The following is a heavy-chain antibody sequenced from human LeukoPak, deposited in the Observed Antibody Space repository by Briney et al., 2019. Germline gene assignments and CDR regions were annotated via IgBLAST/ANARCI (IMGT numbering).Heavy chain of an antibody. CDR1: GGSISSYY. J-gene: IGHJ3*02. CDR2: IDTSGTT. D-gene: IGHD3-22*01. V-gene: IGHV4-4*09. Sequence: SETLSLTCTVSGGSISSYYWSWIRQPPGKGLEWIAYIDTSGTTNSNPSLKSRVAISVDTSKNQFSLKLSSVTAADTAVYYCARHVHYSHITGYAGDAFDIWGPGTMVTVSS. CDR3: ARHVHYSHITGYAGDAFDI.